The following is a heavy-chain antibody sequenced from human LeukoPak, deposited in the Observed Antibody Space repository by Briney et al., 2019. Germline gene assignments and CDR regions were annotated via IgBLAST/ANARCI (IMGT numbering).Heavy chain of an antibody. CDR1: GFTFSSYE. V-gene: IGHV3-48*03. D-gene: IGHD2-2*01. CDR3: ARFIVVVPAASDAFDI. Sequence: GGSLRLSCAASGFTFSSYEMNWVRQAPGKGLEWVSYISSSGSTIYYADSVEGRFTISRDNAKNSLYLQMNSLRAEDTAVYYCARFIVVVPAASDAFDIWGQGTMVTVSS. CDR2: ISSSGSTI. J-gene: IGHJ3*02.